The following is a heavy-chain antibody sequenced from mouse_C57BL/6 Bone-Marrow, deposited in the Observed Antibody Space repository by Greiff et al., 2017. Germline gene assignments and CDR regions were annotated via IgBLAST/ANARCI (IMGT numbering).Heavy chain of an antibody. CDR2: IHPSDSDT. V-gene: IGHV1-74*01. CDR1: GYTFTSYW. D-gene: IGHD2-2*01. Sequence: QVQLQQPGAELVKPGASVKVSCKASGYTFTSYWMHWVKQRPGQGLEWIGRIHPSDSDTNYNQKFKGNATLTVDKSSSTAYMQLSSLTSEYSAVYYCAIEGYGYDAYYYAMDYWGQGTSVTVSS. CDR3: AIEGYGYDAYYYAMDY. J-gene: IGHJ4*01.